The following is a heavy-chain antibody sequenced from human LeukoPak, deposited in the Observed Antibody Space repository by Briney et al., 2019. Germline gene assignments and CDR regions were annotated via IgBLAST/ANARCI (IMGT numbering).Heavy chain of an antibody. CDR2: ITRSSNNI. J-gene: IGHJ6*02. V-gene: IGHV3-48*01. CDR1: AFTFSSYS. CDR3: ARDLQYSYGMDV. Sequence: GGSLRLSCAASAFTFSSYSMNWVRQAPGRGLEWVSYITRSSNNIHYADSVKGRFTVSRDNAKNSLYVQMNSLRAENTAVYYCARDLQYSYGMDVWGQGTTVTVSS.